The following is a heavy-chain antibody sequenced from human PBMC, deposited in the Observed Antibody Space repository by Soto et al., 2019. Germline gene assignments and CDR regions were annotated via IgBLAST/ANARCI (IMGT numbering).Heavy chain of an antibody. D-gene: IGHD5-12*01. Sequence: SAPTLVNTTQTPTLTCTFPGFSFTTAGVAVGWIRQTPGGALEWLTLIYYNDDRRFRPSLKTRLTITGDTSKNQVVLSLTNVDPGDTATYFCAHSDGGYEIIYFDFWGQGIPVTVSS. V-gene: IGHV2-5*01. CDR1: GFSFTTAGVA. CDR3: AHSDGGYEIIYFDF. CDR2: IYYNDDR. J-gene: IGHJ4*02.